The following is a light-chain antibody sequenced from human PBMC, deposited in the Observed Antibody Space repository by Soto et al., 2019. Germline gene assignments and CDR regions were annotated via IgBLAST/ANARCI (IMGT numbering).Light chain of an antibody. J-gene: IGLJ1*01. Sequence: QSVLTQPPSVSGAPGQRVTISCTGRSSNIGAGYDVHWYQQLPGPAPKLLIYGNSNRPSGVPDRFSGSKSGTSASLAITGLQAEDEAEYYCQSYDSSLSGRVFGTGTKLTVL. CDR1: SSNIGAGYD. CDR2: GNS. CDR3: QSYDSSLSGRV. V-gene: IGLV1-40*01.